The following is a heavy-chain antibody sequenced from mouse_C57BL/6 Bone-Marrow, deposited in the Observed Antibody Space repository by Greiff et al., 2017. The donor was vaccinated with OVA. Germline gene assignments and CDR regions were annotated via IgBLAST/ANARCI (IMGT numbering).Heavy chain of an antibody. CDR3: ARDFYSNYHFSYAMDY. Sequence: QVHVKQSGAELMKPGASVKLSCKATGYTFTGYWIEWVKQRPGHGLEWIGEILPGSGSTNYNEKFKGKATFTADTSSNTAYMQLSILTSEDSAIYYCARDFYSNYHFSYAMDYWGQGTSVTVSS. D-gene: IGHD2-5*01. V-gene: IGHV1-9*01. J-gene: IGHJ4*01. CDR2: ILPGSGST. CDR1: GYTFTGYW.